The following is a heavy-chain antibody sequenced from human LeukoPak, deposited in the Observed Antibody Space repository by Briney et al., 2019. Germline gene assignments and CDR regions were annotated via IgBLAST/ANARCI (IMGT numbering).Heavy chain of an antibody. CDR2: VYYSRST. J-gene: IGHJ4*02. D-gene: IGHD3-10*01. Sequence: SQTLSLTCTVSGGSISSSDYYWSWIRQPPGKGLEWIGYVYYSRSTYYNPFLKSRVTISIDTSKNQFSLKLSSVTAADTAVYYGARRSDYYGSGSYSFLFDYWGLGTLVTVSS. CDR1: GGSISSSDYY. CDR3: ARRSDYYGSGSYSFLFDY. V-gene: IGHV4-30-4*01.